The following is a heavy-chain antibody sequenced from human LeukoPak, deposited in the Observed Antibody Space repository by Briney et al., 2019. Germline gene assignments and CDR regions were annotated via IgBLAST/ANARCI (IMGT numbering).Heavy chain of an antibody. Sequence: GAPMVNPKQTLRLNCTFSGISLSTSRMYGIWIRQPSVKALEWLALIDWDDDKYYSTPLKTRLTISKDTSKNQVVLTMTNMDPVQTATYYCARTRGYSGYDTVDYWGQGALVTVSS. J-gene: IGHJ4*02. CDR3: ARTRGYSGYDTVDY. V-gene: IGHV2-70*01. CDR1: GISLSTSRMY. CDR2: IDWDDDK. D-gene: IGHD5-12*01.